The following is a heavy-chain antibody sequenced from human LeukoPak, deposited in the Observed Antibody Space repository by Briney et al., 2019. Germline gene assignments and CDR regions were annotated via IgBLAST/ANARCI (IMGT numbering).Heavy chain of an antibody. D-gene: IGHD5-18*01. Sequence: TGGSLRLSCAASGFIFDDYAMHWVRQAPGKGLEWVSGISWNSGDIGYADSVKGRFTISRDNAKNSLYLQTKSLRTEDTALYYCVRVRGYSYGYFDYWGQGTLVTVSS. J-gene: IGHJ4*02. CDR2: ISWNSGDI. CDR3: VRVRGYSYGYFDY. CDR1: GFIFDDYA. V-gene: IGHV3-9*01.